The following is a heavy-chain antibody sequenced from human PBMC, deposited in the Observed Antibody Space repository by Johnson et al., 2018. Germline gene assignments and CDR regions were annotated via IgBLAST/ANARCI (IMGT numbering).Heavy chain of an antibody. D-gene: IGHD1-14*01. Sequence: VQLVESGGGLVQPGGSLRLSCAASGFTFSSYAMSWVRQAPGKGLEWVSAISGSGGSTFYADSVKGQFTISRDNSKNPLYLQMNSLRAEDTAVYYCAKAPNRLAYFAYRCKVTLVTVSS. V-gene: IGHV3-23*04. CDR3: AKAPNRLAYFAY. CDR1: GFTFSSYA. J-gene: IGHJ4*02. CDR2: ISGSGGST.